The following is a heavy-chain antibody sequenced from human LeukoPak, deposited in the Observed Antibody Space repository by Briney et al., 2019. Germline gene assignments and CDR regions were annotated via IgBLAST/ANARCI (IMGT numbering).Heavy chain of an antibody. CDR2: INPSAGST. D-gene: IGHD3-10*01. CDR3: ARDMYLPPMVRENWFDP. V-gene: IGHV1-46*03. Sequence: ASVKVSCKASGYTFTSYYMHWVRQAPGQGLEWMGIINPSAGSTSYAQKFQGSVTMARDTSTSTVYMELSSLRSEDTAVYYCARDMYLPPMVRENWFDPWGQGTLVTVSS. J-gene: IGHJ5*02. CDR1: GYTFTSYY.